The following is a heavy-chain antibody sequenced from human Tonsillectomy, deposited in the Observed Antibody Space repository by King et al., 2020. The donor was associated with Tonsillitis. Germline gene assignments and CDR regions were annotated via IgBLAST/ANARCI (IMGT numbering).Heavy chain of an antibody. CDR1: GFTFSSYG. CDR2: ISYDGSNK. Sequence: VQLVESGGGVVQPGRSLRLSCAASGFTFSSYGMHWVRQAPGKGLEWVSIISYDGSNKYYADSVKGRFTISRDNSKSTLYLQMNSLRAEDTAVYYCAKDSFGYYYGMDVWGQGTTVTVSS. V-gene: IGHV3-30*18. CDR3: AKDSFGYYYGMDV. D-gene: IGHD3-10*01. J-gene: IGHJ6*02.